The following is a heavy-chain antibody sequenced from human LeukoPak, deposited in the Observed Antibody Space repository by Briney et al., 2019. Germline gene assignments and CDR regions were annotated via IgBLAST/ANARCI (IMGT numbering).Heavy chain of an antibody. D-gene: IGHD3-22*01. CDR3: ARDYDSSGYYYYGMDV. Sequence: GGSLRLSCAASGFTFSSYAMHWVRQAPGKGLEWVAVISYDGSNKYYADSVKGRFTISRDNSKNTLYLQMNSLRAEDTAVYYCARDYDSSGYYYYGMDVWGQGTTVTVSS. CDR2: ISYDGSNK. J-gene: IGHJ6*02. CDR1: GFTFSSYA. V-gene: IGHV3-30-3*01.